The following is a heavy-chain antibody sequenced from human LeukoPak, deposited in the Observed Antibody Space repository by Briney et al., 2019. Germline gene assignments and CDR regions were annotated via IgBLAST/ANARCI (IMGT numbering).Heavy chain of an antibody. D-gene: IGHD3-10*01. Sequence: GGSLRLSCAASGFTFSSYVMSWVRQAPGKGLEWVSAISGSGGSTYYADSVKGRFTISRDNSKNTLYLQMNSLRAEDTAVYYCAKVKTGTWSNDYWGQGTLVTVSS. V-gene: IGHV3-23*01. J-gene: IGHJ4*02. CDR2: ISGSGGST. CDR1: GFTFSSYV. CDR3: AKVKTGTWSNDY.